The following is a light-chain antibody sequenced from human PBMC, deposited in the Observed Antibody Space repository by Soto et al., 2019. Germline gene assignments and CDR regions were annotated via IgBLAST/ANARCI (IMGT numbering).Light chain of an antibody. CDR2: WAS. CDR1: QSVLYRSTNKNY. J-gene: IGKJ4*01. Sequence: DIVMTQSPDSLAVSLGERATINCKSSQSVLYRSTNKNYLAWYHQKPGQPPKLLIYWASTRESGVPDRFSGSGSGTDFTLTISSLQAEDVAVYYCQQYYSTPLTFGGGTKVDIK. CDR3: QQYYSTPLT. V-gene: IGKV4-1*01.